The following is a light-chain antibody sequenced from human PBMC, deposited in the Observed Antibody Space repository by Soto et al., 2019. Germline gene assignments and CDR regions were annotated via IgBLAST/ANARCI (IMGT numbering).Light chain of an antibody. CDR2: DVT. CDR1: SSDVGGYNY. V-gene: IGLV2-14*01. J-gene: IGLJ1*01. Sequence: LAQPASVSGSPGQSITISCTGTSSDVGGYNYVSWYQQHPVKAPKLMIYDVTNRPSGVSDRFSGSKSGNTASLTISGLQAEDEADYYCSSYTSSSTPYVFGTGTKVTVL. CDR3: SSYTSSSTPYV.